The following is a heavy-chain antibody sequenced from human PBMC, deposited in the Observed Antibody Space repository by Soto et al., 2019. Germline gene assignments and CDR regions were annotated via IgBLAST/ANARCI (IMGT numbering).Heavy chain of an antibody. V-gene: IGHV4-31*03. Sequence: SETLSLTCTVSGGSIRSGGYYWSWIRQHPGKGLEWIGYIYFSGTTYYSPSLKSRLNISIDTSNNQFSLRLTSATAADTAMYFCARLITLTKGFDSWGQGTLVTVSS. D-gene: IGHD4-17*01. CDR3: ARLITLTKGFDS. CDR1: GGSIRSGGYY. J-gene: IGHJ4*02. CDR2: IYFSGTT.